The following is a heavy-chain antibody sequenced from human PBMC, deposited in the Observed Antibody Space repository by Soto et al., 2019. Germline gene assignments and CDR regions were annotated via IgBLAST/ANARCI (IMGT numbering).Heavy chain of an antibody. V-gene: IGHV4-39*01. CDR2: TYYSGST. Sequence: PSETLSLTCTVSGGSISSSSYYWGWIRQPPGKGLEWIGSTYYSGSTYYNPSLKSRVTISVDTSKNQFSLKLSSVTAADTAVYYCATQGRTVESGAPNWFDPWGQGPLVTVSS. D-gene: IGHD3-3*01. J-gene: IGHJ5*02. CDR3: ATQGRTVESGAPNWFDP. CDR1: GGSISSSSYY.